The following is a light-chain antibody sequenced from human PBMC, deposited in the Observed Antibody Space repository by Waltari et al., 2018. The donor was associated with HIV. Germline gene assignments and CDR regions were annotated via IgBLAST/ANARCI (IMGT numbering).Light chain of an antibody. V-gene: IGLV1-44*01. Sequence: QSVLAQPPSASGTPGQRVTISCSGSTSNIGGNTVSWYQQLPGTAPKLLIYSNNHRPSGVPYRFSGSTSGTSASLVISGLQSEDEADYYCAAWDDSLKGGAFGPGTKVTVL. CDR2: SNN. J-gene: IGLJ1*01. CDR3: AAWDDSLKGGA. CDR1: TSNIGGNT.